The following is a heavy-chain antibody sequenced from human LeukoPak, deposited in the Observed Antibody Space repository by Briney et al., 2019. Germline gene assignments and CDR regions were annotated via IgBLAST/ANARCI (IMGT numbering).Heavy chain of an antibody. CDR1: GFTFSNYW. D-gene: IGHD4-17*01. J-gene: IGHJ4*02. CDR2: INSDGSST. CDR3: AKGGATVIDY. V-gene: IGHV3-74*01. Sequence: GGSLRLSCAASGFTFSNYWMHWVRQAPGKGLVWVSRINSDGSSTTSADSVKGRFTITRDNAKNTLYLQMNSLRAEDTAVYYCAKGGATVIDYWGQGTLVTVSS.